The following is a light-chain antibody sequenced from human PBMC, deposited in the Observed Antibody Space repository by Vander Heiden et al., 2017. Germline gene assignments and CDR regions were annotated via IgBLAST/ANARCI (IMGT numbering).Light chain of an antibody. CDR1: QGISSA. Sequence: AIQLTPSPSSLSASVGDRVTITCRASQGISSALAWYQQKPGKAPKLLIYDASTLESGVPSRFSGSRSGTDFTLTISSLQPEDFATYYCQQFDSYSWPFGQGTKVEIK. V-gene: IGKV1-13*02. J-gene: IGKJ1*01. CDR3: QQFDSYSWP. CDR2: DAS.